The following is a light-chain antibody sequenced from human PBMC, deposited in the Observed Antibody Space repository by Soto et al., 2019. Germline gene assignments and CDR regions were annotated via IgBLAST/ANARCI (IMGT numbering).Light chain of an antibody. J-gene: IGKJ1*01. Sequence: EIVLTQSPGTLSLSPGERATLSCRASQSVSSIYLAWYQHKPGQAPRLLIYGASSRATGIPDRFSGSGSGTDFPLTISRLEPEDVALYYCQQYGSSSWTFRRGTTVEIK. CDR3: QQYGSSSWT. CDR1: QSVSSIY. V-gene: IGKV3-20*01. CDR2: GAS.